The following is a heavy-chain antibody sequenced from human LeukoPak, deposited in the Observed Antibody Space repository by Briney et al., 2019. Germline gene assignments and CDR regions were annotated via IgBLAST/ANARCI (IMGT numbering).Heavy chain of an antibody. CDR2: INPSGGST. J-gene: IGHJ6*02. Sequence: ASVKVSCKASGYTFTSYYMHWVRQAPGQGLEWMGIINPSGGSTSYAQKFQGRVTMTRDTSTSTVYMELGSLRSEDTAVYYCARDRTTVTYYYGMDVWGQGTTVTVSS. D-gene: IGHD4-17*01. CDR1: GYTFTSYY. CDR3: ARDRTTVTYYYGMDV. V-gene: IGHV1-46*01.